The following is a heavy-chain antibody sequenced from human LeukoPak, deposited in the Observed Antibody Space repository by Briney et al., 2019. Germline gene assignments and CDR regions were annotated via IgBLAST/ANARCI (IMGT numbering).Heavy chain of an antibody. Sequence: AGSLRLSCAASGFSFSSYNMNWVRQAPGKGLEWVSAISSSSSYIYYADSVKGRLTISRDNAKNSLYLQMNSPRAEDLPVYHCARAPTGATFVWSYNWFASSSQGTLVTVSS. V-gene: IGHV3-21*01. CDR2: ISSSSSYI. CDR1: GFSFSSYN. CDR3: ARAPTGATFVWSYNWFAS. J-gene: IGHJ5*01. D-gene: IGHD3-16*01.